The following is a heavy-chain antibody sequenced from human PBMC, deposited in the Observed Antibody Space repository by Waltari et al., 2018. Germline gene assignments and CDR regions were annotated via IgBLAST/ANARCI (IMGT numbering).Heavy chain of an antibody. CDR1: GFTFSSYW. CDR2: IKQDGSEK. D-gene: IGHD1-26*01. CDR3: AREKASGYYLYYYMDV. Sequence: EVQLVESGGGLVQPGGSLRLSCAASGFTFSSYWMSLFRQAPGKGLEWVANIKQDGSEKYYVDSVKGRFTISRDNAKNSLYLQMNSLRAEDTAVYYCAREKASGYYLYYYMDVWGKGTTVTVSS. V-gene: IGHV3-7*01. J-gene: IGHJ6*03.